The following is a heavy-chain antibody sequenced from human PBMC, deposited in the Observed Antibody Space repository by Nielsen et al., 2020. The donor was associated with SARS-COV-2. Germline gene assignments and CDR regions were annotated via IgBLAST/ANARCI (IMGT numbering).Heavy chain of an antibody. CDR3: ARELNGYSSSWYPDY. Sequence: ASVKVSCKASGYTFTSYGISWVRQAPGQGLEWMGWISAYNGNTNYAQKLQGRVTMTTDTSTSTAYMELRSLRSDDTAVYYCARELNGYSSSWYPDYWGQGTLVTVPS. D-gene: IGHD6-13*01. CDR1: GYTFTSYG. J-gene: IGHJ4*02. CDR2: ISAYNGNT. V-gene: IGHV1-18*01.